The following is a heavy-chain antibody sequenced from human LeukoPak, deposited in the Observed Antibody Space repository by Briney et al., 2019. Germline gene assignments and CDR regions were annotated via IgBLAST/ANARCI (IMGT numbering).Heavy chain of an antibody. J-gene: IGHJ4*02. CDR1: GGSFSGYY. CDR3: ARGIVVVPAAHYYFDY. CDR2: INHSGST. Sequence: SETLSLTCAVNGGSFSGYYWSWIRQPPGKGLEWIGEINHSGSTNYNPSLKSRVTISVDTSKNQFSLKLSSVTAADTAVYYCARGIVVVPAAHYYFDYWGQGTLVTVSS. D-gene: IGHD2-2*01. V-gene: IGHV4-34*01.